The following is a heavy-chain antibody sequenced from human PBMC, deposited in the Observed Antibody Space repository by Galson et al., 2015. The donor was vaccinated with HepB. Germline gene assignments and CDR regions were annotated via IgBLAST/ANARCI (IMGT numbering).Heavy chain of an antibody. CDR2: ITPILGIA. V-gene: IGHV1-69*04. CDR3: ARDYQQLVHLRWFDP. J-gene: IGHJ5*02. Sequence: SVKVSCKASGATFSSYAISWVRQAPGQGLEWMGRITPILGIANYPQKFQGRVTITADKSTSTAYMELSRLRSEDTAVYYCARDYQQLVHLRWFDPWGQGTLVTVSS. D-gene: IGHD6-13*01. CDR1: GATFSSYA.